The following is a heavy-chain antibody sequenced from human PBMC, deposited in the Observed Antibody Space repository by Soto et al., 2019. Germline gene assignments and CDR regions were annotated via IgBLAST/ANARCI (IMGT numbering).Heavy chain of an antibody. CDR3: ARGPKGYCSGGSCLSDY. Sequence: EVQLVESGGGLVQPGGSLSLSCAASGFTFSSYDMHWVRQATEKGLEWISAIGTAGETYYQGSVKGRFTISRENAKNSLYLQLNSVSAEDTAVYYCARGPKGYCSGGSCLSDYWGQGTLVTVSS. J-gene: IGHJ4*02. V-gene: IGHV3-13*01. D-gene: IGHD2-15*01. CDR1: GFTFSSYD. CDR2: IGTAGET.